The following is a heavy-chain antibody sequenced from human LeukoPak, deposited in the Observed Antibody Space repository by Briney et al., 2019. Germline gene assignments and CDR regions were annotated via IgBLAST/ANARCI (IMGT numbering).Heavy chain of an antibody. D-gene: IGHD6-19*01. CDR3: AREDIAVAGTGGY. V-gene: IGHV3-30-3*01. CDR1: GFTFSSYT. J-gene: IGHJ4*02. CDR2: ISYDGSNK. Sequence: GGSLRLSCAASGFTFSSYTMHWVRQAPGKGLEWVAVISYDGSNKYYADSVKGRFTISRDNSKNTLYLQMNSLRAEDTAVYYCAREDIAVAGTGGYWGQGTLVTVSS.